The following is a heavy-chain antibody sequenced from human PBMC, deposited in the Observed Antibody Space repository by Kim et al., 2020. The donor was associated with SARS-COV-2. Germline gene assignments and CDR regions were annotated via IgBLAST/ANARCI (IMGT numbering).Heavy chain of an antibody. J-gene: IGHJ6*02. Sequence: GGSLRLSCAASGFTFSSYGMHWVRQAPGKGLEWVAVIWYDGSNKYYADSVKGRFTIFRDNSKNTLYLQMNSLRAEDTAVYYCAKDRSNYYDSSGLGLSAPRRLVPGYYYGMDVWGQGTTVTVSS. CDR2: IWYDGSNK. CDR1: GFTFSSYG. CDR3: AKDRSNYYDSSGLGLSAPRRLVPGYYYGMDV. D-gene: IGHD3-22*01. V-gene: IGHV3-33*06.